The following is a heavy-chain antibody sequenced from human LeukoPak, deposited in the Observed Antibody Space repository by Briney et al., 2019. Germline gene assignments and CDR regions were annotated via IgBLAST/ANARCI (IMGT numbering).Heavy chain of an antibody. J-gene: IGHJ3*02. Sequence: ASVKVSCKTSGYTFTGYYIHWVRQAPGQGLEWMGIINPSGGSTSYAQKFQGRVTMTRDTSISTAYMELSRLRSDDTAVYYCARGTLTAPRSAFDIWGQGTMVTVSS. CDR1: GYTFTGYY. CDR3: ARGTLTAPRSAFDI. D-gene: IGHD1-14*01. CDR2: INPSGGST. V-gene: IGHV1-46*01.